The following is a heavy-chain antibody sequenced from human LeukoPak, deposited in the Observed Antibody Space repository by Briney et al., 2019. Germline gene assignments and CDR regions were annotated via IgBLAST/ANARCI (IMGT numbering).Heavy chain of an antibody. CDR1: GFTFSSYS. J-gene: IGHJ4*02. CDR3: ARGRSGWFTRAYYFDY. V-gene: IGHV3-7*03. CDR2: IKQDGSEK. Sequence: GGSLRLSCAASGFTFSSYSMNWVRQAPGKGLEWVANIKQDGSEKYYVDSVKGRFTISRDNAKNSLYLQMNSLRAEDTAVYYCARGRSGWFTRAYYFDYWGQGTLVTVSS. D-gene: IGHD6-19*01.